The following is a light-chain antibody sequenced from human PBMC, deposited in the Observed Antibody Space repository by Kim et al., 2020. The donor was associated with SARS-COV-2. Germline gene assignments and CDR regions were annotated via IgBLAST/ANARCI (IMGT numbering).Light chain of an antibody. Sequence: ALGQTVRITCQGDSLTKYNANWYQQKPGQAPVLVIFGRNNRPSGIPDRFSGSNSGNTAYLTITGAQAEDEADYYCDSRDRSGDHPVFGTGTKVTVL. CDR2: GRN. CDR1: SLTKYN. V-gene: IGLV3-19*01. CDR3: DSRDRSGDHPV. J-gene: IGLJ1*01.